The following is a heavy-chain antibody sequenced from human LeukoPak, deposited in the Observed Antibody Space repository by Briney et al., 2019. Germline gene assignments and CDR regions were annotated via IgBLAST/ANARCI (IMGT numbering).Heavy chain of an antibody. D-gene: IGHD1-26*01. CDR3: ARVQGYYSRALDI. Sequence: SETLSLTCTVSGGSISSYYWSWIRQPPGKGLEWIGYIYYSGSTNYNPSLKSRVTISVDTSKNQFSLKLSSVTAADTAVYYCARVQGYYSRALDIWGQGIMVTVSS. V-gene: IGHV4-59*01. CDR2: IYYSGST. CDR1: GGSISSYY. J-gene: IGHJ3*02.